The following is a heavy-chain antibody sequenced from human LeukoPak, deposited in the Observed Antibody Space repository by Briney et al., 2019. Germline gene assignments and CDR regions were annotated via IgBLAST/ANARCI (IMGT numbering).Heavy chain of an antibody. CDR2: IRYDGSNK. CDR3: AKTPVY. CDR1: GFTFSSYG. Sequence: PGGSLRLSCAASGFTFSSYGMHSVRQAPGEGLEWGAFIRYDGSNKYYADSVKGRFTISRDNSKNTLYLQMNSLRAEDTAVYYCAKTPVYWGQGTLVTVSS. V-gene: IGHV3-30*02. J-gene: IGHJ4*02.